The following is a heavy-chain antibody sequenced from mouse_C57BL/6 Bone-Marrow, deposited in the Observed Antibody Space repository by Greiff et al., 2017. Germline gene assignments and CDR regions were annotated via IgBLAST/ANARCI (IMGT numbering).Heavy chain of an antibody. D-gene: IGHD2-4*01. CDR3: ARKRGHYDYCAMDY. J-gene: IGHJ4*01. CDR1: GYTFTDYY. CDR2: INPNNGGT. Sequence: EVQLQQSGPELVKPGASVTISCKASGYTFTDYYMNWVKQSHGQSLEWIGDINPNNGGTSYNQKFKGKATLTVDKSSSTAYMDLRNLTSEDSAVYYCARKRGHYDYCAMDYWGRGTSVTVTA. V-gene: IGHV1-26*01.